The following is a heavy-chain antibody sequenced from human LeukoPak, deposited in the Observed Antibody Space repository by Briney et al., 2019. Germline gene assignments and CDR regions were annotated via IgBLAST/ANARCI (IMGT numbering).Heavy chain of an antibody. CDR2: IYTSGST. Sequence: SETLSLTXTVSGGSISSYYWSWIRQPAGKGVEWIGRIYTSGSTNCNPSLKSRVTMSVDTSKNQFSLKLSSVTAADTAVYYCARVRRGSGSYSENWFDPWGQGTLVTVSS. J-gene: IGHJ5*02. D-gene: IGHD3-10*01. CDR3: ARVRRGSGSYSENWFDP. CDR1: GGSISSYY. V-gene: IGHV4-4*07.